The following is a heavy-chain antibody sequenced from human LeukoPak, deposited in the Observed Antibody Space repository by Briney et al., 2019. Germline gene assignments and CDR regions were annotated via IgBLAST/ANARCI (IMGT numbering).Heavy chain of an antibody. D-gene: IGHD6-19*01. CDR3: ARRSIAVANDY. Sequence: PSETLSLTCAVYGGSFSGYYWSWIRQPPGKGLEWIGEINHSGSTNYNPSLKSRVTIPVDTSKNQFSLKLSSVTAADTAVYYCARRSIAVANDYWGQGTLVTVSS. J-gene: IGHJ4*02. CDR2: INHSGST. V-gene: IGHV4-34*01. CDR1: GGSFSGYY.